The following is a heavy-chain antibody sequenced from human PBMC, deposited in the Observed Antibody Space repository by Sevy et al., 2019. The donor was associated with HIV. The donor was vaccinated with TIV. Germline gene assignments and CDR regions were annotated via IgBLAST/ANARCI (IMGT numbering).Heavy chain of an antibody. Sequence: ASVKVSCKAYGYTFSDYYMHWVRQAPGQGLEWMGWINPNRGGTNYAHKFQGRVTMTRDTSISTAYMELSSLRYDDTAIYYCARGMSADRLANGMDVWGQGTTVTVSS. V-gene: IGHV1-2*07. D-gene: IGHD3-3*01. J-gene: IGHJ6*02. CDR2: INPNRGGT. CDR3: ARGMSADRLANGMDV. CDR1: GYTFSDYY.